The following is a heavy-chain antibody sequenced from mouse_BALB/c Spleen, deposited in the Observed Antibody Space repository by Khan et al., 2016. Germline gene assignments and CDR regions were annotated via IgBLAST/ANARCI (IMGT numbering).Heavy chain of an antibody. J-gene: IGHJ4*01. CDR1: GYTFTNYG. V-gene: IGHV9-3-1*01. CDR2: INTYTGEP. D-gene: IGHD4-1*01. Sequence: QIQLVQSGPELKKPGETVKISCKASGYTFTNYGMNWVKQAPGKGLKWMGWINTYTGEPTYADDFMGRFAFSLETSDSTAYLQINNLKNEDTATYFCAKRGLYYAMDYWGQGTSVTVSS. CDR3: AKRGLYYAMDY.